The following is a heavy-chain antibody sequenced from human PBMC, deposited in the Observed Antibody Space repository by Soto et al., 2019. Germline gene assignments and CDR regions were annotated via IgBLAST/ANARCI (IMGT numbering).Heavy chain of an antibody. J-gene: IGHJ6*02. CDR2: ISSSGNTK. V-gene: IGHV3-11*04. CDR3: AKDSGYDFWSGYYSGASDYYGMDV. D-gene: IGHD3-3*01. CDR1: GFTFSDYY. Sequence: QVQLVESGGGLVKPGGSLRLSCAASGFTFSDYYMSWIRQAPGKGLEWISYISSSGNTKYYADSVKGRFTISRDNAKNSLYLQMNSLRAEDTAVYYCAKDSGYDFWSGYYSGASDYYGMDVWGQGTTVTVS.